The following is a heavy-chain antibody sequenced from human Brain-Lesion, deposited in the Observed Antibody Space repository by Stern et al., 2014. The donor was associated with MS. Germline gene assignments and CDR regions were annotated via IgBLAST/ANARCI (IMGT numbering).Heavy chain of an antibody. CDR1: GGSISSGGYY. Sequence: QVQLLESGPGLVKPSQTLSLSCTVSGGSISSGGYYWSWIRQPSGKGLEWIGRIFNSGSTRYNPSLKSRVTISIHTSKTQFSLRLNPMTAADTAVYYCARGRVVPGFQYYATDVWGQGTTVIVSS. V-gene: IGHV4-61*02. D-gene: IGHD2-2*01. CDR3: ARGRVVPGFQYYATDV. J-gene: IGHJ6*02. CDR2: IFNSGST.